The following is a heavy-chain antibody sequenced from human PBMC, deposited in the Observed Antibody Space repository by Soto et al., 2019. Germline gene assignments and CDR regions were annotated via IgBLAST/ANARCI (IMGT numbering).Heavy chain of an antibody. CDR1: GASISNYY. D-gene: IGHD3-16*02. Sequence: SETLSLTCTVSGASISNYYWSWIRQPPGKGLEWIGYIHYSGSTGCNPSLKSRVTISVDTSKNQFSLRLSSVTAADTAVYYCARLYGLDAFDIWGQGTMVTVSS. V-gene: IGHV4-59*08. J-gene: IGHJ3*02. CDR3: ARLYGLDAFDI. CDR2: IHYSGST.